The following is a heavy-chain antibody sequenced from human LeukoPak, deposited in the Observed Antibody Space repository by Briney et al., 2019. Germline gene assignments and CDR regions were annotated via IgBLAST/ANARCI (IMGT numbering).Heavy chain of an antibody. CDR1: GFTLDDYA. CDR3: AKDRGDGYNDYYYYYMDV. CDR2: ISWDGGST. V-gene: IGHV3-43D*03. D-gene: IGHD5-24*01. J-gene: IGHJ6*03. Sequence: GGSLRLSCAASGFTLDDYAMHWVRQAPGKGLEWVFLISWDGGSTYYADSVKGRFTNSRDNSKNSLYLQMNSLRAEDTALYYCAKDRGDGYNDYYYYYMDVWGKGTTVTVSS.